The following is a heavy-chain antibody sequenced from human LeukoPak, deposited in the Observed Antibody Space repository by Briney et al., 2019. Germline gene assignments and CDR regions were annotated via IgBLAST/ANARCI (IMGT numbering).Heavy chain of an antibody. CDR3: ARDSGNYIDY. J-gene: IGHJ4*01. V-gene: IGHV3-48*02. D-gene: IGHD2/OR15-2a*01. CDR1: GFTFNQFS. Sequence: GGSLRLSCTASGFTFNQFSMNWVRLAPGKGLQWVSFISCSSKTIYYGDSVKGRFTISRDNAKNSLYLQMNGLRDEDAALYFCARDSGNYIDYWGQGTQVVVSS. CDR2: ISCSSKTI.